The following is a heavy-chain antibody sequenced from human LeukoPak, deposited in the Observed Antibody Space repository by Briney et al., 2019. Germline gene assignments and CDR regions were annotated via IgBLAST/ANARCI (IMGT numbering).Heavy chain of an antibody. Sequence: PGGSLRLSCAASGFTFFSYEMYWVRQAPGKGLEWVSYISSSTGTKYYADSVKGRFTISRDNAKSSLYLQMNSLRVDDTAVYYCARALPSSWYFFDYWGQGALATVSS. J-gene: IGHJ4*02. V-gene: IGHV3-48*03. CDR1: GFTFFSYE. CDR2: ISSSTGTK. CDR3: ARALPSSWYFFDY. D-gene: IGHD6-13*01.